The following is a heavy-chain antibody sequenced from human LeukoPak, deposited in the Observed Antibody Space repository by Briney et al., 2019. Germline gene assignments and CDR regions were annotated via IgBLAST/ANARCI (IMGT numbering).Heavy chain of an antibody. J-gene: IGHJ6*03. D-gene: IGHD2-2*01. CDR3: ATDSGCSSTSCFDYYYYYMDV. CDR2: VRYDGSNK. CDR1: GFTFCSYG. V-gene: IGHV3-30*02. Sequence: GGSLRLSCAASGFTFCSYGMHWVRQAPGKGLEWVAFVRYDGSNKYYADSVKGRFTISRDNSKNTLYLQMNSLRAEDTAVYYCATDSGCSSTSCFDYYYYYMDVWGKGTTVTVSS.